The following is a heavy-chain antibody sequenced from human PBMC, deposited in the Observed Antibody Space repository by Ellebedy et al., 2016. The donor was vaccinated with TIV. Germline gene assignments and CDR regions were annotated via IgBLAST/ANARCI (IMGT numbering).Heavy chain of an antibody. CDR1: GFTFSSYA. CDR3: AKHSTVVVTALDY. J-gene: IGHJ4*02. Sequence: GESLKISCAASGFTFSSYAMSWVRQAPGKGLEWVPAISGSGGSTYYADSVKGRFTISRDNSKNTLYLQMNSLRAEDTAVYYCAKHSTVVVTALDYWGQGTLVTVSS. D-gene: IGHD3-22*01. CDR2: ISGSGGST. V-gene: IGHV3-23*01.